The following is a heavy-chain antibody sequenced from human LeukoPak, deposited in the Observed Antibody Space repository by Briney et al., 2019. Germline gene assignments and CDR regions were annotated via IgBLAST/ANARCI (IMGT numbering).Heavy chain of an antibody. D-gene: IGHD6-19*01. CDR1: GGSISSGGYY. J-gene: IGHJ3*02. V-gene: IGHV4-31*03. Sequence: PSETLSLTCTVSGGSISSGGYYWSWIRQHPGKGLEWIGYIYYSGSTYYNPSLKSRVTISVDTSKNQFSLKLSSVTAADTAVYYCARGPLRYSSGRLRGYAFDIWGQGTMVTVSS. CDR3: ARGPLRYSSGRLRGYAFDI. CDR2: IYYSGST.